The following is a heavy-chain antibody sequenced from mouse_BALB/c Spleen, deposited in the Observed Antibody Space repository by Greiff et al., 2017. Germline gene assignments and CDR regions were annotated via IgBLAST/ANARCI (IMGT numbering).Heavy chain of an antibody. CDR3: ARGTARATEAMDY. CDR1: GFTFSDYY. CDR2: ISDGGSYT. Sequence: EVNVVESGGGLVKPGGSLKLSCAASGFTFSDYYMYWVRQTPEKRLEWVATISDGGSYTYYPDSVKGRFTISRDNAKNNLYLQMSSLKSEDTAMYYCARGTARATEAMDYWGQGTSVTVSS. J-gene: IGHJ4*01. D-gene: IGHD3-2*01. V-gene: IGHV5-4*02.